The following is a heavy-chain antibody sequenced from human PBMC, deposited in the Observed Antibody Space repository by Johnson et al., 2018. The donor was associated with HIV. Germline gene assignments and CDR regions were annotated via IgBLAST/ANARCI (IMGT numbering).Heavy chain of an antibody. CDR3: ASSRGVVTILGAFDI. CDR2: ISYDGSNK. D-gene: IGHD3-22*01. CDR1: GFTFSSYA. V-gene: IGHV3-30*04. J-gene: IGHJ3*02. Sequence: QVQLVESGGGVVQPGRSLRLSCAASGFTFSSYAMHWVRQAPGKGLEWVAVISYDGSNKYYADSVKGRFTISRDNSKNTLYLQMNSLRAEDTAVYYCASSRGVVTILGAFDIWGPGTMVTVSS.